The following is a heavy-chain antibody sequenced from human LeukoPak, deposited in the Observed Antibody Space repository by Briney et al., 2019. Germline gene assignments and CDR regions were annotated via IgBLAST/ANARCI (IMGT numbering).Heavy chain of an antibody. CDR2: IYYSGST. V-gene: IGHV4-39*01. J-gene: IGHJ4*02. Sequence: SETLSLTCTVSGGSISSSSYYWGWIRQPPGKGLEWIGSIYYSGSTYYNPSLKSRVTISVDASKNQFSLKLSSVTAADTAVYYCARLGSGSYFDYWGQGTLVTVSS. CDR3: ARLGSGSYFDY. D-gene: IGHD1-26*01. CDR1: GGSISSSSYY.